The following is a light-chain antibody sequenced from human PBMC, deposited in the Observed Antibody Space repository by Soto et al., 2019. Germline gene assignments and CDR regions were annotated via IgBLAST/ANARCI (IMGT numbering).Light chain of an antibody. V-gene: IGLV2-14*01. CDR3: SSYTSSSIHYV. CDR1: SSDVGGYNY. J-gene: IGLJ1*01. CDR2: EVS. Sequence: QSALTQPASVSGSPGQSITISCTGTSSDVGGYNYVSWYQQHPGKAPKLMIYEVSNRPSGVSNRFSGSKSGNTASLTISGLQAEDEAEYYCSSYTSSSIHYVFGTGTKLTVL.